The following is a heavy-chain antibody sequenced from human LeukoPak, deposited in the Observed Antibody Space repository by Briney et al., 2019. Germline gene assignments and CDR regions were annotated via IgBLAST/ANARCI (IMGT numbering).Heavy chain of an antibody. CDR3: ARNSRFLEWLLPLYY. V-gene: IGHV4-59*01. D-gene: IGHD3-3*01. CDR2: IYNTGST. Sequence: SETLSLTCTVSGDSISNSYWSWIRQPPGKGLEWIGYIYNTGSTNYNPSLKSRVTISVDTSKYQFSLKLSSVTAADTAVYYCARNSRFLEWLLPLYYWGQGTLVTVSS. J-gene: IGHJ4*02. CDR1: GDSISNSY.